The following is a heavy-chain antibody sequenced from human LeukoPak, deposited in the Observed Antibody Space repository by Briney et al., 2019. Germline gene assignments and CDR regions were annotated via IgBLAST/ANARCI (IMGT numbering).Heavy chain of an antibody. J-gene: IGHJ4*02. CDR1: GGSISSSSYY. CDR3: ARTYYDYVWGSYPWDY. Sequence: LETLSLTCTVSGGSISSSSYYWGWIRQPPGKGLEWIGSIYYSGSTYYNPSLKSRVTISVDTSKNQFSLKLSSVTAADTAVYYCARTYYDYVWGSYPWDYWGQGTLVTVSS. CDR2: IYYSGST. D-gene: IGHD3-16*01. V-gene: IGHV4-39*07.